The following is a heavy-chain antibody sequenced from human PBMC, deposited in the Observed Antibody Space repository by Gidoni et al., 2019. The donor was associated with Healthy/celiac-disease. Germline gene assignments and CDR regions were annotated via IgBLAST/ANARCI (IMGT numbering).Heavy chain of an antibody. CDR2: ISGSGGST. D-gene: IGHD1-1*01. CDR3: AKDRVRGYNWNDDDYFDY. CDR1: GFTFSSYA. V-gene: IGHV3-23*01. J-gene: IGHJ4*02. Sequence: EVQLLESGGGLVQPGGSLRLSCAASGFTFSSYAMSWVRQAPGKGLEWVSAISGSGGSTYYADSVKGRFTISRDNSKNTLYLQMNSLRAEDTAVYYCAKDRVRGYNWNDDDYFDYWGQGTLVTVSS.